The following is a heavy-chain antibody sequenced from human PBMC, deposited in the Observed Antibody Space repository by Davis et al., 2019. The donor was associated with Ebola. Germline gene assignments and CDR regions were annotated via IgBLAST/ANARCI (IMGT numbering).Heavy chain of an antibody. CDR3: AREDRIAVAGTLFGGYYYYGMDV. V-gene: IGHV3-48*04. D-gene: IGHD6-19*01. J-gene: IGHJ6*02. CDR1: GFTFSSYW. Sequence: GESLKISCAASGFTFSSYWMSWVRQAPGKGLEWVSGISWNSDSIGYADSVKGRFTISRDNAKNSLYLQMNSLRAEDTAVYYCAREDRIAVAGTLFGGYYYYGMDVWGQGTTVTVSS. CDR2: ISWNSDSI.